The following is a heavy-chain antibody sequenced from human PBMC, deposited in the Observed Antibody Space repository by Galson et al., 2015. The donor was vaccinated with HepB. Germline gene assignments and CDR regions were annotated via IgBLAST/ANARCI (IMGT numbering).Heavy chain of an antibody. V-gene: IGHV3-66*01. CDR3: ARGNSLVAAYYGLDV. CDR2: IYSGGST. Sequence: SLRLSCAASGFTVSSNYMSWVRQAPGKGLEWVSVIYSGGSTYYADSVKGRFTISRDNSKNTLYLQMNSLRVEHTAVHYCARGNSLVAAYYGLDVWGQGTTVTVSS. CDR1: GFTVSSNY. J-gene: IGHJ6*02. D-gene: IGHD2-2*01.